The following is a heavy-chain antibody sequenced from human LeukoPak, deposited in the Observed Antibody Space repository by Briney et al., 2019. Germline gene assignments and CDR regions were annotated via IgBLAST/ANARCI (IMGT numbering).Heavy chain of an antibody. V-gene: IGHV1-18*01. Sequence: ASVKVSCKASGYTFTSYGISWVRQAPGQGLEWMGWISAYNGNTNYAQKLQGRVTMTTDTSTSTAYMELRSLRSDDTAVYYCARSHYYDSSGYFPIDYWGQGTLVTVSS. CDR2: ISAYNGNT. CDR1: GYTFTSYG. D-gene: IGHD3-22*01. J-gene: IGHJ4*02. CDR3: ARSHYYDSSGYFPIDY.